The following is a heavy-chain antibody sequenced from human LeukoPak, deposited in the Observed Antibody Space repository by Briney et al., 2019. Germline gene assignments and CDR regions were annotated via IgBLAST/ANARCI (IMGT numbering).Heavy chain of an antibody. J-gene: IGHJ3*02. D-gene: IGHD6-13*01. CDR1: GFTFDDYA. V-gene: IGHV3-9*01. Sequence: GGSLRLSCAASGFTFDDYAMHWVRQAPGKGLEWVSGISWNSGSIGYADSVKGRFTISRDNAKNSLYLQMSSLRAEDTALYYCAKVAVAAAWDDAFDIWGQGTMVTVSS. CDR3: AKVAVAAAWDDAFDI. CDR2: ISWNSGSI.